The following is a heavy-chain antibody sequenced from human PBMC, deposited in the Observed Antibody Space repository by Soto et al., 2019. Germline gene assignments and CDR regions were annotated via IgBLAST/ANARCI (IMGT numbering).Heavy chain of an antibody. CDR1: GFTFSSYA. J-gene: IGHJ4*02. Sequence: QVQLVESGGGVVQPGRSLRLSCAASGFTFSSYAMHWVRQAPGKGLEWVAVISYDGSNKYYADSVKGRFTSSRDNSKNTLYLQMNSLRAEDTAVYYCARDAPSSGWSPFDYWGQGTLVTVSS. CDR3: ARDAPSSGWSPFDY. V-gene: IGHV3-30-3*01. D-gene: IGHD6-19*01. CDR2: ISYDGSNK.